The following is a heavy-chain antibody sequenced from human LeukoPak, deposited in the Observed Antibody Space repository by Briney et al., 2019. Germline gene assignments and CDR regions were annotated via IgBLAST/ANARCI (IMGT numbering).Heavy chain of an antibody. V-gene: IGHV1-2*02. J-gene: IGHJ4*02. D-gene: IGHD2-2*01. CDR2: INPNSGGT. CDR3: ARGLGYCSSTSCRDY. Sequence: ASVKVSCKASGYTFTGYYMHWVRQAPGQGLEWMGWINPNSGGTNYAQKFQGRVTMTRDTSISTAYMELSRLRSDDTAVYYCARGLGYCSSTSCRDYWGQGTLVTVSS. CDR1: GYTFTGYY.